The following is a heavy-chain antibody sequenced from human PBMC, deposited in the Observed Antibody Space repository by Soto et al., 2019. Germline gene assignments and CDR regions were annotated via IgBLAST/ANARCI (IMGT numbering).Heavy chain of an antibody. CDR1: GFTVSSSY. D-gene: IGHD1-1*01. V-gene: IGHV3-53*01. CDR2: IYSGDIT. J-gene: IGHJ4*02. CDR3: ATGDAYDY. Sequence: EVPLVESGGGLIHPGGSLRLSCAASGFTVSSSYMSWVRQAPGKGLEWVSLIYSGDITYYADSVKGRFTISRDNSKNTLYLQMNSLRAEDTAVYFCATGDAYDYWGQGTLVTVSS.